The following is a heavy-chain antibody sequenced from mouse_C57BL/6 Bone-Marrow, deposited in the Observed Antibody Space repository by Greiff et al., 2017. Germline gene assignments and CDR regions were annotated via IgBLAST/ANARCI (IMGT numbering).Heavy chain of an antibody. CDR2: IYPRSGNT. Sequence: VQLKESGAELARPGASVKLSCKASGYTFTSYGISWVKQRTGQGLEWIGEIYPRSGNTYYNEKFKGKATLTADKSSSTAYMELRSLTSEDSAVYFCASFFTTVVGTGFAYWGQGTLVTVSA. D-gene: IGHD1-1*01. V-gene: IGHV1-81*01. J-gene: IGHJ3*01. CDR3: ASFFTTVVGTGFAY. CDR1: GYTFTSYG.